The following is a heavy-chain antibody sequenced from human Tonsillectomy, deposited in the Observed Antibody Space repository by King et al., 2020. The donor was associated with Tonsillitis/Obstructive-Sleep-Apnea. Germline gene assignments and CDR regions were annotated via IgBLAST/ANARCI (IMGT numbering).Heavy chain of an antibody. D-gene: IGHD2-2*01. J-gene: IGHJ4*02. CDR3: STDRYCSGTRCSPFDY. CDR1: GFTFSNAW. CDR2: IKSKTDGGTT. Sequence: VQLVESGGGLVKPGGSLRLSCAASGFTFSNAWMSWVRQAPGKGLEWVGRIKSKTDGGTTDYAAPVKGRFAISRDDSKNTLYLQMNSLKTEDTAVYYCSTDRYCSGTRCSPFDYWGQGTLVTVSS. V-gene: IGHV3-15*01.